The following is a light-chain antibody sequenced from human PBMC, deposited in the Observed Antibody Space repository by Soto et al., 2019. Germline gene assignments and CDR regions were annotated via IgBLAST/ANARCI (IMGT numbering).Light chain of an antibody. CDR3: QQDNNCPFIP. J-gene: IGKJ5*01. CDR2: GAS. CDR1: QSVSRN. V-gene: IGKV3-15*01. Sequence: EIVMTQSPATLSVSPGERATLSCRASQSVSRNLAWYPQKPGKAPRPHIYGASTRAIGVPARFSGRGSGTEFTLTIGGLQAVDFAGYYCQQDNNCPFIPFGQGTRLEIK.